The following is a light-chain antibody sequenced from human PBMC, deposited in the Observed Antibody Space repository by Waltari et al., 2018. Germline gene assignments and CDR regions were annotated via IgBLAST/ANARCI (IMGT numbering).Light chain of an antibody. CDR3: SSYTSSDSLV. CDR1: SSDVVGQNH. J-gene: IGLJ1*01. CDR2: DVS. V-gene: IGLV2-14*01. Sequence: QSALTQPASVSGSPGQSLTFSCSGSSSDVVGQNHVSWYKHHPGKATKLMIYDVSNRPAGISHRFSASKSGNTAALTICGLQAEDEADYYCSSYTSSDSLVFGTGTAVTVL.